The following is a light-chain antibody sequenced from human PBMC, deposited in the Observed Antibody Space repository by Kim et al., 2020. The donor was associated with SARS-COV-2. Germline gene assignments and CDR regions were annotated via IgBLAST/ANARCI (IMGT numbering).Light chain of an antibody. Sequence: GQKVIISCSGGRPNIGRNYVSWYQQLPGTAPKLLIYEDINRPSWIPDRFSGPKSGTSATLAITGLQTGDEAEYFCGTWDTSLSAGVFGTGTKVTVL. CDR1: RPNIGRNY. CDR2: EDI. V-gene: IGLV1-51*02. CDR3: GTWDTSLSAGV. J-gene: IGLJ1*01.